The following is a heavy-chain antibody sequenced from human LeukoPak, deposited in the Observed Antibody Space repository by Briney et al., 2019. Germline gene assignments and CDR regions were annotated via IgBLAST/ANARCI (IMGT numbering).Heavy chain of an antibody. D-gene: IGHD3-22*01. CDR2: INHSGST. CDR1: GGSFSGFS. J-gene: IGHJ2*01. V-gene: IGHV4-34*01. Sequence: SETLSLTCAVYGGSFSGFSLSWIRQPPGKGLEWIGEINHSGSTNYNPALKSGLTISVDEYKNQFSLMLSYVTAADTGVFFCARVYYYDSSGLNSYFDLWGRGTLVTVSS. CDR3: ARVYYYDSSGLNSYFDL.